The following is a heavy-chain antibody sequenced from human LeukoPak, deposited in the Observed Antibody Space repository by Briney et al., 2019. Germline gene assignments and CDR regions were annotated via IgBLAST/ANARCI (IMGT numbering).Heavy chain of an antibody. CDR3: ARITLPGLPLGWFDP. Sequence: ASLKVSCKASGYTFTGYYVHWVLQAPGQRLEWMGLINPNSGDTDYAQKFQGRVTMTRDTSFSTAYMELSSLRSDDTAVYYCARITLPGLPLGWFDPWGQGTLVTVSS. J-gene: IGHJ5*02. CDR1: GYTFTGYY. V-gene: IGHV1-2*02. CDR2: INPNSGDT.